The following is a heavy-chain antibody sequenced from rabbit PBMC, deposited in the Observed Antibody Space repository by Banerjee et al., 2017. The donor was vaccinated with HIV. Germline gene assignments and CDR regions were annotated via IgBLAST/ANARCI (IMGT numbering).Heavy chain of an antibody. CDR2: IAAGSGGA. CDR1: GFSFSSSYY. D-gene: IGHD4-2*01. Sequence: QEQLEESGGGLVQPEGSLTLTCTASGFSFSSSYYMCWVRQAPGKGLEWIACIAAGSGGAYYANWAKGRFTISKTSSTTVMLQMTSLTAADTATYFCARDRDWTLDLWGQGTLVTVS. CDR3: ARDRDWTLDL. J-gene: IGHJ4*01. V-gene: IGHV1S45*01.